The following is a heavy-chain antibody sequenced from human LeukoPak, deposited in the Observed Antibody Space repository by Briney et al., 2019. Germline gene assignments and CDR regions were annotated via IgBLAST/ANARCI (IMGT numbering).Heavy chain of an antibody. CDR2: IGTAGNT. Sequence: GGSLRLSCAASGFTFSKYDMHWVRQATGTGLEWVSVIGTAGNTYYADSVKGRFTISRENGKNSLYLQMNSLRAEDTAVYYCARGSLSGDYGAYDIGGQGTRVTVSS. CDR1: GFTFSKYD. D-gene: IGHD3-16*01. J-gene: IGHJ3*02. CDR3: ARGSLSGDYGAYDI. V-gene: IGHV3-13*04.